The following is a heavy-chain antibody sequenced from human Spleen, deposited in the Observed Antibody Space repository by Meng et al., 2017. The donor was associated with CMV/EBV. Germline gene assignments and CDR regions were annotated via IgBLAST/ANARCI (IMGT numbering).Heavy chain of an antibody. CDR1: GFTFSSYG. CDR2: IWYDGSNK. V-gene: IGHV3-33*06. D-gene: IGHD6-13*01. CDR3: AKDPSSSWYYFDY. Sequence: GESLKISCAASGFTFSSYGMHWVRQAPGKGLEWVAVIWYDGSNKYYADSVKGRFTISRDNSKNTLYLQMNSLRAEDTAVYYCAKDPSSSWYYFDYWGQGTLVTVSS. J-gene: IGHJ4*02.